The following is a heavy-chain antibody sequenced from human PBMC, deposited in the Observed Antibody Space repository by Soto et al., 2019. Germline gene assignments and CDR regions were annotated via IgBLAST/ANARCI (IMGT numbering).Heavy chain of an antibody. CDR1: GFTFSSYS. CDR3: ARDYYDFWSGYSKYNWFDP. Sequence: GGSLRLSCAASGFTFSSYSMNWVRQAPGKGLEWVSSISSSSSYIYYADSVKGRFTISRDNAKNSLYLQMNSLRAEDTAVYYCARDYYDFWSGYSKYNWFDPWGQGTLVTVSS. D-gene: IGHD3-3*01. V-gene: IGHV3-21*01. J-gene: IGHJ5*02. CDR2: ISSSSSYI.